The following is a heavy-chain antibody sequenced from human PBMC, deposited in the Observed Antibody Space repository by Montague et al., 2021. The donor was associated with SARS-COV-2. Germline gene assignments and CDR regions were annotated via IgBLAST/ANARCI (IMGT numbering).Heavy chain of an antibody. V-gene: IGHV2-70*11. CDR3: GRERIQLWFGDCYYGMDV. D-gene: IGHD5-18*01. CDR1: GFSLSTSGMC. CDR2: IDWDDDK. Sequence: PALVKPTQTLTLTCTFSGFSLSTSGMCVSWIRQPPGKALEWLARIDWDDDKYYSTSLKTRLTISKDTSKNKVVLTMTNMDPVDTATYYCGRERIQLWFGDCYYGMDVCVQVTTVTVSS. J-gene: IGHJ6*02.